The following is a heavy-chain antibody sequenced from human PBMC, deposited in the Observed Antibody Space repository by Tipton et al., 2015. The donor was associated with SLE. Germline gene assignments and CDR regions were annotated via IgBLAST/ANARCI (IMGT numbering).Heavy chain of an antibody. CDR2: INSDGSST. Sequence: SLRLSCAASGFTFSSYWMHWVRQVTGKGLVWVSRINSDGSSTSYADSVKGRFTISRDNAKNTLHLQMNSLRAEDTAVYYCARDGGYYDSSGYAGFDYWGQGTLVSVS. CDR1: GFTFSSYW. CDR3: ARDGGYYDSSGYAGFDY. D-gene: IGHD3-22*01. J-gene: IGHJ4*02. V-gene: IGHV3-74*01.